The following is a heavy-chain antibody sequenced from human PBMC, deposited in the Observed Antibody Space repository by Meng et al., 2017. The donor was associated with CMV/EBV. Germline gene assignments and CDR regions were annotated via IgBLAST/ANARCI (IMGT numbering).Heavy chain of an antibody. Sequence: GSLRLSCAASGFTFSSYEMNWVRQAPGKGLEWVSYISSSGSTIYYADSVKGRFTISRDNAKNSLYLQMNSLRAEDTAVYYCARKGTYYDFWSGYYIDSRQGPFDYWGQGTLVTVSS. CDR1: GFTFSSYE. J-gene: IGHJ4*02. CDR2: ISSSGSTI. V-gene: IGHV3-48*03. CDR3: ARKGTYYDFWSGYYIDSRQGPFDY. D-gene: IGHD3-3*01.